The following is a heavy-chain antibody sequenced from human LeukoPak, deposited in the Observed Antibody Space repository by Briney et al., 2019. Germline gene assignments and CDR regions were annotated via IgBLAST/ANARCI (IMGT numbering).Heavy chain of an antibody. V-gene: IGHV3-7*04. CDR2: TNEGGTNK. D-gene: IGHD5-18*01. CDR3: ARAGIQLWSLDY. J-gene: IGHJ4*02. Sequence: PGGSLRLSCAASGFYFSNSWTSWLRQAPGKGLEWVAHTNEGGTNKYYVDSVKGRFTISRDNAKNSLYLQMNSLRAEDTAVYYCARAGIQLWSLDYWGQGTLVTVSS. CDR1: GFYFSNSW.